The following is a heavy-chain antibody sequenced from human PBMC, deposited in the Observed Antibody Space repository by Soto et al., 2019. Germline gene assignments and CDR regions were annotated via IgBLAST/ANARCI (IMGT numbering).Heavy chain of an antibody. CDR2: VYHNGGA. CDR3: GRVVEGATRHTDPDS. CDR1: GVSIHNSHSF. Sequence: PSETLFLTCTVSGVSIHNSHSFWAWIRQPPGKGLQFIASVYHNGGAHYNSSLKSRVTISVDTANNQVSLRMRSLTAADTAFYYCGRVVEGATRHTDPDSWGQGILVTVS. D-gene: IGHD2-21*01. V-gene: IGHV4-39*01. J-gene: IGHJ5*01.